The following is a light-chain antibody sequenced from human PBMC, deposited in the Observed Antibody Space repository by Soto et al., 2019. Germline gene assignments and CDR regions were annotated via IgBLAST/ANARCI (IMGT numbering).Light chain of an antibody. CDR2: DAS. J-gene: IGKJ5*01. CDR3: QQYHSLIT. Sequence: IQMTQSPSSLSASVGDRGTITCQASQDISNYLNWYQQKPGKAPKLLISDASRLETGVPSRFSGRGSGTDFTFTINSLQPEDIATYYCQQYHSLITFGRGTRLEIK. CDR1: QDISNY. V-gene: IGKV1-33*01.